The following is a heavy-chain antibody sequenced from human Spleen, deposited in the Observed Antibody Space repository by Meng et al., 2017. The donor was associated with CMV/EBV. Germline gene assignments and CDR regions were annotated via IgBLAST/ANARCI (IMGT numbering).Heavy chain of an antibody. J-gene: IGHJ5*02. CDR2: IDDSGST. V-gene: IGHV4-4*02. CDR3: AREGVARVWFDP. Sequence: QVELQDAGPGLVKPSGTLSLTCGVSGVSISSNIRWTWVRQPPGKGLEWIGDIDDSGSTNYNPSLNSRISISLDKSKNHFSLKVNSVTAADTAVYYCAREGVARVWFDPWGQGTLVTVSS. CDR1: GVSISSNIR.